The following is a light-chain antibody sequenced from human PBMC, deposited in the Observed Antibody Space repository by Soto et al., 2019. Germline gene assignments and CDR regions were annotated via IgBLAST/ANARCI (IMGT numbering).Light chain of an antibody. V-gene: IGKV1-5*03. J-gene: IGKJ1*01. Sequence: DIQMTQSPSTLSASVGDRVTITCRASQSVSSWLAWYQQKPGKAPKLLIYKASSLESGFPSRFSGSGSGTEFTLTISSLQPDDFATDYCQLYSTVGQGTKVEIK. CDR1: QSVSSW. CDR2: KAS. CDR3: QLYST.